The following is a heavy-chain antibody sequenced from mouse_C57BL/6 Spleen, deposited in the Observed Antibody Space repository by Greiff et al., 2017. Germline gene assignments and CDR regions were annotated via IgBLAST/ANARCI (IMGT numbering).Heavy chain of an antibody. CDR2: ISGGGGNT. J-gene: IGHJ2*01. CDR3: ARRHYYGSSYYFDY. D-gene: IGHD1-1*01. V-gene: IGHV5-9*01. Sequence: EVHLVESGGGLVKPGGSLKLSCAASGFTFSSYTMSWVRQTPEKRLEWVATISGGGGNTYYPDSVKGRFTISRDNAKNTLYLQMSSLRSEDTALYYCARRHYYGSSYYFDYGGQGTTLTVSS. CDR1: GFTFSSYT.